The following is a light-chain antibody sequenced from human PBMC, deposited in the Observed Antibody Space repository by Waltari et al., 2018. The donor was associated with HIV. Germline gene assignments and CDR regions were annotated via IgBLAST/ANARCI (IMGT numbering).Light chain of an antibody. V-gene: IGLV2-23*02. CDR1: SSDVGPYAL. Sequence: QSALTQPASVSGSPGPSITVSCTGTSSDVGPYALVSWYQQHPGKAPKLMIYEVTKRPSGVSNRFSGSKSGNTASLTVSGLQADDEAEYYCCSYRGSNTWVFGGGTKVTVL. CDR3: CSYRGSNTWV. J-gene: IGLJ3*02. CDR2: EVT.